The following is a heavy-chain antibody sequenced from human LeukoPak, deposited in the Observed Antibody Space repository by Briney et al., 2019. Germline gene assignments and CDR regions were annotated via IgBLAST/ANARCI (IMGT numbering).Heavy chain of an antibody. CDR1: GFSFSSYA. J-gene: IGHJ6*04. CDR2: MSYAGSTM. Sequence: GRSLRLSCAASGFSFSSYALHWVRQAPGQELAWVALMSYAGSTMYYAESVRGRFTISGDNSKETLYLQMNSLMPEDTAVYYCARDLGYSSYPPRLAVWGKGTTVIVSS. V-gene: IGHV3-30*04. D-gene: IGHD3-22*01. CDR3: ARDLGYSSYPPRLAV.